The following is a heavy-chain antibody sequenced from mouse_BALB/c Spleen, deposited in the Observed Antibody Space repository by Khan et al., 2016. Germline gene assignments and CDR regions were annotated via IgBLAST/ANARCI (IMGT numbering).Heavy chain of an antibody. V-gene: IGHV4-1*02. CDR3: ARHGSYYFDY. CDR1: GFDFSSYW. D-gene: IGHD1-1*02. CDR2: INPDSSTI. Sequence: EVELVESGGGLVQPGGSLKLSCAVSGFDFSSYWMCWVRQAPGKGLEWIGEINPDSSTINYTPSLKDQFIISRDNAKNTLYLQMSKVRSEDTVLYYCARHGSYYFDYWGQGTTLTVSS. J-gene: IGHJ2*01.